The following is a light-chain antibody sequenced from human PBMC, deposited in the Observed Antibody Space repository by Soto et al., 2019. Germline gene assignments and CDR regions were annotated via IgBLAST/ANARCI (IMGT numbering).Light chain of an antibody. V-gene: IGKV1-5*03. CDR3: QQYNAYPWT. J-gene: IGKJ1*01. CDR1: QSISSW. Sequence: DIPITQSPSTLAASLLPRVHIXRWASQSISSWLAWYQQKPGKAPKLLIYKASTLESGVPSNFSGSGSGTEISLTISSLQPEDFATYYCQQYNAYPWTFGQGTKVDI. CDR2: KAS.